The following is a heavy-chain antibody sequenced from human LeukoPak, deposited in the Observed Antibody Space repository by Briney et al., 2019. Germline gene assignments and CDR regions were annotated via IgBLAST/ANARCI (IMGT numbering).Heavy chain of an antibody. D-gene: IGHD6-13*01. V-gene: IGHV4-39*01. J-gene: IGHJ4*02. CDR2: IHYSGRT. CDR1: GGSISSSDYY. Sequence: SETLSLTCTVSGGSISSSDYYWGWIRQPPGKGLEWIGGIHYSGRTYYNPSLKSRITISVDTSKNQFSLKLSSVTAADTAVYYCARQGSSNWWIDNWGQGTLVTVSS. CDR3: ARQGSSNWWIDN.